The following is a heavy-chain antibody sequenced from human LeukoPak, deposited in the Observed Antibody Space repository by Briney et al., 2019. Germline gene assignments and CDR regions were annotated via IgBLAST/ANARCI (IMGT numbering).Heavy chain of an antibody. CDR3: AREKTSSVVVVTAISP. J-gene: IGHJ5*02. V-gene: IGHV3-33*01. CDR2: IWYDGSNK. CDR1: GFTFSSYG. D-gene: IGHD2-21*02. Sequence: GRSLRLSCAAPGFTFSSYGMHWVRQAPGKGLEWVAVIWYDGSNKYYADSVKGRFTISRDNSKNTLYLQMNSLRAEDTAVYYCAREKTSSVVVVTAISPWGQGTLVTVSS.